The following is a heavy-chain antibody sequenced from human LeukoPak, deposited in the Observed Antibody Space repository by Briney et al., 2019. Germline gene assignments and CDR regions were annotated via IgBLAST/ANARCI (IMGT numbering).Heavy chain of an antibody. V-gene: IGHV4-38-2*01. Sequence: PSETLSLTCAVSGYSISSGYYWGWIRQPPGKGPEWIGSVFHTGSSYYIPSLKSRVTISVDTSKNQFSLEVSSVTAADTAIYYCARGISTTGHDYWGPGTPVTVSS. CDR1: GYSISSGYY. D-gene: IGHD4-11*01. CDR2: VFHTGSS. CDR3: ARGISTTGHDY. J-gene: IGHJ4*02.